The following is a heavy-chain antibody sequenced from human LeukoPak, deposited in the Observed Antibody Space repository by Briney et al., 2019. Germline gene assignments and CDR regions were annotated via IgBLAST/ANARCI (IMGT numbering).Heavy chain of an antibody. J-gene: IGHJ4*02. CDR1: GYTFTGHY. D-gene: IGHD3-22*01. V-gene: IGHV7-4-1*02. CDR2: INTNTGNP. Sequence: ASVKVSCKASGYTFTGHYMHWVRQAPGQGLEWMGWINTNTGNPTYAQGFTGRFVFSLDTSVSTAYLQISSLKADDTAMYYCARGDYETHGYQTRWGQGTLVTVSS. CDR3: ARGDYETHGYQTR.